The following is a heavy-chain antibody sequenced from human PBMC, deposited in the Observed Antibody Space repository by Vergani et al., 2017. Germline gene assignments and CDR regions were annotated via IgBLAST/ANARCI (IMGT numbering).Heavy chain of an antibody. CDR2: IYTSGST. D-gene: IGHD6-13*01. CDR3: ARDRTVYSSSWYEYNWFDP. J-gene: IGHJ5*02. Sequence: QLQLQESGPGLVKPSETLSLTCPVSGGSISSGSYYWSWIRQPAGKGLEWLGRIYTSGSTNYNPSLKSRVTISVDTSKNQFYLKLSPVTAADTAVYYCARDRTVYSSSWYEYNWFDPWGQGTLVTVSS. CDR1: GGSISSGSYY. V-gene: IGHV4-61*02.